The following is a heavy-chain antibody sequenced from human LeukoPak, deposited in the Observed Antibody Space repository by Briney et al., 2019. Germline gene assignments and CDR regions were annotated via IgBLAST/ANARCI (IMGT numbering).Heavy chain of an antibody. V-gene: IGHV1-2*02. D-gene: IGHD5-12*01. Sequence: ASVKVPCKASGYTFTGYYMHWVRQAPGQGLEWMGWINPNSGGTNYAQKFQGRVTMTRDTSISTAYMELSRLRSEDTAVYYCAREPNSGYLRGGYYYCMDVWGKGTTVTISS. CDR1: GYTFTGYY. CDR3: AREPNSGYLRGGYYYCMDV. CDR2: INPNSGGT. J-gene: IGHJ6*03.